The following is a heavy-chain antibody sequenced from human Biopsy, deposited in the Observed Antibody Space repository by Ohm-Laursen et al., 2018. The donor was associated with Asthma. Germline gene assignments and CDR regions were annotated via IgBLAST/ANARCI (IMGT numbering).Heavy chain of an antibody. J-gene: IGHJ4*02. V-gene: IGHV3-9*01. CDR2: ISWNSGSI. CDR1: GFTFDDYG. D-gene: IGHD2-21*01. CDR3: AKATLGDIGKDY. Sequence: SLRLSCAAPGFTFDDYGMHWVRQAPGKGLEWVSGISWNSGSIGYADSVKGRFTISRDNAKNSLYLQMNSLRVEDTALYYCAKATLGDIGKDYWGQGTLVTVSP.